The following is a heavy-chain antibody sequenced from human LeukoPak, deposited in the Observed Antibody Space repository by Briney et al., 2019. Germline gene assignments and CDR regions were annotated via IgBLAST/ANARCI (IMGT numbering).Heavy chain of an antibody. CDR2: INAGNGNT. CDR3: AREKQQLGQDYYYGMDV. Sequence: ASVKVSCKASGYTFTSYAMHWVRQAPGQRLEWMGWINAGNGNTKYSQKFQGRVTITRDTSASTAYMELSSLRSEDTAVYYCAREKQQLGQDYYYGMDVWGNGTTVTVSS. CDR1: GYTFTSYA. J-gene: IGHJ6*04. D-gene: IGHD6-13*01. V-gene: IGHV1-3*01.